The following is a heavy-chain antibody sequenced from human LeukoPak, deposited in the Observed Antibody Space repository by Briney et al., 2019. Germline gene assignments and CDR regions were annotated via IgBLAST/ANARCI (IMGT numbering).Heavy chain of an antibody. Sequence: ASVRVSCKASGVTFSNNAINWVRQAPGQGLEWIGRIIPIFHRTNYAQKFQGRVTVTTDELTSTAYMELSSLRSEDTAVYYCARDIPGSSGYFNDAFDIWGQGTMVIVPS. CDR2: IIPIFHRT. CDR3: ARDIPGSSGYFNDAFDI. D-gene: IGHD3-22*01. CDR1: GVTFSNNA. J-gene: IGHJ3*02. V-gene: IGHV1-69*05.